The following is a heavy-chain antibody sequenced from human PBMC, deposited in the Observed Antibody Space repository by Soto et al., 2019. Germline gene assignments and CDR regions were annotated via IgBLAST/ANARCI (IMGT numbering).Heavy chain of an antibody. CDR1: GYSFTAYY. V-gene: IGHV1-2*02. CDR2: MNPNSGDT. D-gene: IGHD5-12*01. CDR3: ARTTLRRGNSGYDLVY. J-gene: IGHJ4*02. Sequence: GASVKVSCKASGYSFTAYYMHWMRQAPGQGLEWMGWMNPNSGDTNFAQKFQGRVTMTRDTSIRTAYMELDRLRSDDTAVYFCARTTLRRGNSGYDLVYWGQGTQVTVSS.